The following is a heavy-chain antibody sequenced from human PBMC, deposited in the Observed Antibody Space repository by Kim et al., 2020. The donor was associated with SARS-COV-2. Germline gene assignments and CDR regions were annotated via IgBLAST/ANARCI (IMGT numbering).Heavy chain of an antibody. CDR1: GFTFSSYS. Sequence: GGSLRLSCAASGFTFSSYSMNWVRQAPGKGLEWVSSISSSSSYIYYADSVKGRFTISRDNAKNSLYLQMNSLRAEDTAVYYCARDAPPSGGGDYWGQGTLVTVSS. V-gene: IGHV3-21*01. D-gene: IGHD3-16*01. J-gene: IGHJ4*02. CDR2: ISSSSSYI. CDR3: ARDAPPSGGGDY.